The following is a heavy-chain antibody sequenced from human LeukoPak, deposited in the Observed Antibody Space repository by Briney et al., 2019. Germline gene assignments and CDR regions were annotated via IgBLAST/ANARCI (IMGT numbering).Heavy chain of an antibody. V-gene: IGHV3-30-3*01. Sequence: GGSLRLSCAASGFTFRNYVIHWVRQAPGKGLEWVAVTSSDLNVKLYADSVKGRFTISRDNSRSTPYLQMNSLRPEDTAIYYCAREGYYGSGSPPSLYFDYWGQGTLVTVSS. D-gene: IGHD3-10*01. J-gene: IGHJ4*02. CDR1: GFTFRNYV. CDR2: TSSDLNVK. CDR3: AREGYYGSGSPPSLYFDY.